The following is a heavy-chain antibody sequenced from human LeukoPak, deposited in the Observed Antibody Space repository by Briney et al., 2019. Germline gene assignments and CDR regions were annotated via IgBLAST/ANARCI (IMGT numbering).Heavy chain of an antibody. D-gene: IGHD5-12*01. CDR1: GGSISGGSHH. V-gene: IGHV4-39*01. CDR3: VRHDGRGGATMGSLDS. CDR2: LYLSRTT. Sequence: AETLCLTCTVSGGSISGGSHHWGWFRQSPGKGLEWIGSLYLSRTTYYNPSLNSRVTISVDTSKNQFSLQLNSVTAADTAVYYCVRHDGRGGATMGSLDSWGQGSLVTVSS. J-gene: IGHJ4*02.